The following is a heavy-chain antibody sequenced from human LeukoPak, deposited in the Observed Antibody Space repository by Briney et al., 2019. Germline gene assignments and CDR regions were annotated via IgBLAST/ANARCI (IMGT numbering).Heavy chain of an antibody. CDR2: VYLGGST. J-gene: IGHJ4*02. CDR1: GVSFNYYY. Sequence: SETLSLTCSVSGVSFNYYYWSWIRQPAGKGLEWIGRVYLGGSTNYNPSLKSRAMMSLDKANNQFSLRLSSVTAADTATYYCARDHCDDAACYPFDRWGQGTLVTVSS. V-gene: IGHV4-4*07. D-gene: IGHD2-21*01. CDR3: ARDHCDDAACYPFDR.